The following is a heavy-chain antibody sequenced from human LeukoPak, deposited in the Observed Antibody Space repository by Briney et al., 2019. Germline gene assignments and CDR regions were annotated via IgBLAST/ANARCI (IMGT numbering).Heavy chain of an antibody. CDR1: GFTFDDYA. CDR2: ISWNSGSI. V-gene: IGHV3-9*01. CDR3: AKDKGWRVREVYYFDY. Sequence: GGSLRLSCAASGFTFDDYAMHWVRHAPGKGLEWVSGISWNSGSIGYADSVKGRFTISRDNAKNSLYLQMNSLRAEDTALYYCAKDKGWRVREVYYFDYWGQGTLVTVSS. D-gene: IGHD3-10*01. J-gene: IGHJ4*02.